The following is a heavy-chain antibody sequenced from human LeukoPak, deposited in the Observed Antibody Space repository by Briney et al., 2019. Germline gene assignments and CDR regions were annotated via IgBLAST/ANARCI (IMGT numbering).Heavy chain of an antibody. D-gene: IGHD4-17*01. Sequence: VASVKVSCKASGYTFTSYAMHWVRQAPGQRLEWMGWINAGNGNTKYSQKFQGRVTITRDTSASTAYMELSSLRSEDTAVYYCARLSDYGTFDYWGQGTLVTVSS. CDR1: GYTFTSYA. J-gene: IGHJ4*02. CDR3: ARLSDYGTFDY. CDR2: INAGNGNT. V-gene: IGHV1-3*01.